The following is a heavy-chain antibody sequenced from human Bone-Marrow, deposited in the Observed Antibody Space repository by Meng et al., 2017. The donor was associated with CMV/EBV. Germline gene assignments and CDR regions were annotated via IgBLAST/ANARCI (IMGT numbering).Heavy chain of an antibody. CDR1: GFTVSSNY. CDR3: ARNWGGDY. J-gene: IGHJ4*02. CDR2: IYPGDSDT. V-gene: IGHV5-51*01. D-gene: IGHD7-27*01. Sequence: GESLKISCAASGFTVSSNYMSWVRQAPGKGLEWMGIIYPGDSDTRYSPSFQGQVTISADKSINTAYLQWSSLQASDTAMYHCARNWGGDYWGQGTLVTVSS.